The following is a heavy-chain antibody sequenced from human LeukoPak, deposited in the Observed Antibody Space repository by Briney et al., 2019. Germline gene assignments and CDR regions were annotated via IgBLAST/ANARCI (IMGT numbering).Heavy chain of an antibody. J-gene: IGHJ4*02. CDR2: ISAYNGNT. CDR3: ARVDRGYSYGWGYNWNPEAY. CDR1: GYTFTSYG. Sequence: ASVKVSCKASGYTFTSYGISWVRQAPGQGLEWMGWISAYNGNTNYAQKLQGRVTMTTDTSTSTAYMELRSLRSDDTAVYYCARVDRGYSYGWGYNWNPEAYWGQGTLVTVSS. V-gene: IGHV1-18*01. D-gene: IGHD5-18*01.